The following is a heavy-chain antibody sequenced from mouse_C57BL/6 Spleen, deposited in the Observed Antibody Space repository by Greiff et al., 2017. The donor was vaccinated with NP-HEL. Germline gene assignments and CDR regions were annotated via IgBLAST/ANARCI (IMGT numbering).Heavy chain of an antibody. J-gene: IGHJ4*01. CDR1: GYSFTDYN. D-gene: IGHD1-1*01. CDR3: ASQITAGVARDYAMDY. Sequence: VQLQQSGPELVKPGASVKISCKASGYSFTDYNMHWVKQSNGKSLEWIGVINPSYGTTSYNQKFKGKATLTVDPSSSTAYMQLNSLTSEDSAVYYCASQITAGVARDYAMDYWGQGTSVTVSA. CDR2: INPSYGTT. V-gene: IGHV1-39*01.